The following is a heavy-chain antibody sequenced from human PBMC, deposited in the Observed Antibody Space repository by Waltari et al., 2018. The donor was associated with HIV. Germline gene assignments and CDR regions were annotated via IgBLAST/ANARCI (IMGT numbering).Heavy chain of an antibody. D-gene: IGHD3-16*02. CDR2: ITRYTANT. Sequence: QIRLFQSDHAVRKPGASVTITCRTSGCTFINYHVTWVRQSLGQRLDWMGGITRYTANTNYTRESQGRVTLTTDAAAATAYLELRDLRPDDTAMYFCTRGNIWGSYRYFDYWGPGTLVTVS. J-gene: IGHJ4*02. CDR1: GCTFINYH. CDR3: TRGNIWGSYRYFDY. V-gene: IGHV1-18*01.